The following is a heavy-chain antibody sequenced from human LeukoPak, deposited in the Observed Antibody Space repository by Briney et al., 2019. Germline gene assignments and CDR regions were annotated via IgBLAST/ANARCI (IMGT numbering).Heavy chain of an antibody. V-gene: IGHV1-2*02. CDR1: GYTFTGYY. CDR2: INPNSGGT. CDR3: ARDRGPTRITIFGVVIATSFDP. Sequence: ASVKVSCKASGYTFTGYYMHWVRQAPGQGLEWMGWINPNSGGTNYAQKFQGRVTMTRDTSISTAYMELSRLGSDDTAVYYCARDRGPTRITIFGVVIATSFDPWGQGTLVTVSS. J-gene: IGHJ5*02. D-gene: IGHD3-3*01.